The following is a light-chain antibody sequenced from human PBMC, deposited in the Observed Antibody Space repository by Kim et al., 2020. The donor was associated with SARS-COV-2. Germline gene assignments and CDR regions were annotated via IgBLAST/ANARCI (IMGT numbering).Light chain of an antibody. CDR3: RQYGSWRIP. V-gene: IGKV3-20*01. CDR1: QDVRSYT. J-gene: IGKJ5*01. Sequence: APWGAAPPSCRAGQDVRSYTLAWSHRAPGRTPRLLVCGASTSATGIPDRFGGGGSGTDFTRTISGLEPDDVAVYYCRQYGSWRIPFG. CDR2: GAS.